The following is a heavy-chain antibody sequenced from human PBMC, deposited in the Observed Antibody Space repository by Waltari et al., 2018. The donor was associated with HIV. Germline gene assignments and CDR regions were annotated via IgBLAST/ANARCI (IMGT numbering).Heavy chain of an antibody. Sequence: QVQLVQSGAEVKKPGSSVRVSCMASGGVFDTYSFSWVRQAPGQRPEWMGGISPVFTRTDYAPKFQDRVRITANEVTTTVYMDLSSLKSEDTAVYYCTTGLHSSGYFYFGFWGQGTLITVSS. J-gene: IGHJ4*02. D-gene: IGHD6-19*01. CDR3: TTGLHSSGYFYFGF. CDR1: GGVFDTYS. CDR2: ISPVFTRT. V-gene: IGHV1-69*12.